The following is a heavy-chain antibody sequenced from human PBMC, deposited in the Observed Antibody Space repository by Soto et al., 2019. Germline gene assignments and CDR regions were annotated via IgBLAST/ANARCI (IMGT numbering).Heavy chain of an antibody. CDR3: ASEVDTDVGGLGFYDAFDI. V-gene: IGHV4-59*01. CDR1: GGSISNYY. Sequence: SETLSLTCTISGGSISNYYWTWTRQTPGKGLEWIGYVYYSGNTNYNPSLKSRVSMSVDMSKNQFSLELSSVTAADTAMYYCASEVDTDVGGLGFYDAFDIWGPGTMVTVSS. J-gene: IGHJ3*02. D-gene: IGHD5-18*01. CDR2: VYYSGNT.